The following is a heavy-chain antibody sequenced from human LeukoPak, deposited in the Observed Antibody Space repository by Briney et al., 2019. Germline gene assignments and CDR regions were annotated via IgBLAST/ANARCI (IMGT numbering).Heavy chain of an antibody. CDR3: ARGPPVAGLFDY. CDR2: ISAYNGNT. D-gene: IGHD6-19*01. J-gene: IGHJ4*02. V-gene: IGHV1-18*01. Sequence: ASLKVSCKASGYTFSSYGISWVRQAPGQGLEWMGWISAYNGNTNYAQKLQGRVTMTTDTSTSTAYMELRSLRSDDTAVYYCARGPPVAGLFDYWGQGTLVTVSS. CDR1: GYTFSSYG.